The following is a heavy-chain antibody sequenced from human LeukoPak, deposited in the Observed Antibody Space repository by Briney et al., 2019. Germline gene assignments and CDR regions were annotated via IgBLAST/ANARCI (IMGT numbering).Heavy chain of an antibody. D-gene: IGHD3-22*01. CDR2: IYYSGNT. Sequence: PSETLSLTCTVSGGSISSSSYYWGWIRQPPGKGLEWLGSIYYSGNTDYNPSLKSRVTISVDTSKNQFSLKLSSVTAADTAVYYCARRSYFDISGYFYWYFDLWGRGTLVTVSS. V-gene: IGHV4-39*01. J-gene: IGHJ2*01. CDR1: GGSISSSSYY. CDR3: ARRSYFDISGYFYWYFDL.